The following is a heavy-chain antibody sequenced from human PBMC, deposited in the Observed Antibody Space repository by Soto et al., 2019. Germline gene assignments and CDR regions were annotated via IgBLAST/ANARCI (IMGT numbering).Heavy chain of an antibody. J-gene: IGHJ5*02. CDR1: GASLTTYY. Sequence: SETLPLTCSVSGASLTTYYWSWIRQPPGKGLEWIGSISYSGSTKYNPSLESRVMISLDTSKNQFSLRLTSVTAADTALYSCARDWHSSGLFDPWDQGALDTVSS. V-gene: IGHV4-59*01. D-gene: IGHD3-10*01. CDR2: ISYSGST. CDR3: ARDWHSSGLFDP.